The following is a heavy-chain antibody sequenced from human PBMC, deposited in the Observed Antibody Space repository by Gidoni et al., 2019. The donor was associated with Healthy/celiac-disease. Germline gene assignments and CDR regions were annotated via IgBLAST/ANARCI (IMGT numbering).Heavy chain of an antibody. Sequence: EVQLLESGGGLVQPGGSLRLSCAASGFTFSSYAMSWVRQAPGKGLEWVSAIRGSGGSTYYADSVKGRFTISRDNSKNTLYLQMNSLRAEDTAVYYCAKDGPHPGYYDSSGIDYWGQGTLVTVSS. CDR1: GFTFSSYA. D-gene: IGHD3-22*01. V-gene: IGHV3-23*01. CDR2: IRGSGGST. J-gene: IGHJ4*02. CDR3: AKDGPHPGYYDSSGIDY.